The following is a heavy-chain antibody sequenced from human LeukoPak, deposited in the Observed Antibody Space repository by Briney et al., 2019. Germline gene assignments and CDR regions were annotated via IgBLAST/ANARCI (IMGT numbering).Heavy chain of an antibody. CDR2: ISSSSTI. D-gene: IGHD4-17*01. Sequence: TGGSLRLSCAASGFTFSSYSMNWVRQAPGKGLEWVSYISSSSTIYYADSVRGRFTISRDNAKNSLYLQMNSLRAEDTAVYYCARDPTVTPGYWGQGTLVTVSS. CDR3: ARDPTVTPGY. CDR1: GFTFSSYS. V-gene: IGHV3-48*01. J-gene: IGHJ4*02.